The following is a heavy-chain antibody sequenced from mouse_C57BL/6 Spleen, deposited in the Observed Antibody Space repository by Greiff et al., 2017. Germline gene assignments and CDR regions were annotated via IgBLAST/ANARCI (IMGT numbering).Heavy chain of an antibody. V-gene: IGHV1-69*01. J-gene: IGHJ2*01. CDR1: GYTFTSYW. Sequence: QVQLQQPGAELVMPGASVKLSCKASGYTFTSYWMHWVKQRHGQGLEWIGEIDPSDSYTNYNQKFKGKSTLTVDKSSSTAYMQLSSLTSEDSAVYYCATRTGTDYFDYWGQGTTLTVSS. CDR2: IDPSDSYT. D-gene: IGHD4-1*01. CDR3: ATRTGTDYFDY.